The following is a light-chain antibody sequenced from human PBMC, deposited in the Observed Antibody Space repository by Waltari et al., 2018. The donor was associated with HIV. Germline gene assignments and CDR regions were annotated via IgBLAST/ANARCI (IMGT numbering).Light chain of an antibody. CDR2: DAS. Sequence: EIVLTQSPATLSLSPGERATLSCRASQTVRRYLAWYQQQPGQAPRLLIYDASNRATGIAARFSGSGSGTDFTLTISSLEPEDFAVYYCQQRSNWPLTFGGGTKVEI. CDR3: QQRSNWPLT. V-gene: IGKV3-11*01. J-gene: IGKJ4*01. CDR1: QTVRRY.